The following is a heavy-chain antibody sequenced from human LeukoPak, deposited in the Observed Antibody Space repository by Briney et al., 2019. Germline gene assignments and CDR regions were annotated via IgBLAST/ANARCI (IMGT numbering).Heavy chain of an antibody. Sequence: PGGSLRLSCAASGFTFSNYWMSWVRQAPGKGLEWVANIKQDGREKYYVDSVKGRFTSSRDNAKNSLYLQMNSLRAEDTAVYYCARGPYSSNWYVDYWGQGTLVTVAS. J-gene: IGHJ4*02. V-gene: IGHV3-7*02. D-gene: IGHD6-13*01. CDR1: GFTFSNYW. CDR2: IKQDGREK. CDR3: ARGPYSSNWYVDY.